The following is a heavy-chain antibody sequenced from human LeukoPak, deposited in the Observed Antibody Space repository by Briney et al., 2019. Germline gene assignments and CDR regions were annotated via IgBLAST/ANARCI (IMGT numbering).Heavy chain of an antibody. J-gene: IGHJ3*01. V-gene: IGHV3-23*01. CDR2: ISGSGGST. CDR3: ARGRLDAFDL. CDR1: EFTFSSYA. D-gene: IGHD6-19*01. Sequence: PGGSLRLSCAASEFTFSSYAMQWVRQAPGKGLEWVSGISGSGGSTYYADSVKGRFTISRDNSKNTLFLQMNGLRAEDTAVFYCARGRLDAFDLWGQGTMVTVSS.